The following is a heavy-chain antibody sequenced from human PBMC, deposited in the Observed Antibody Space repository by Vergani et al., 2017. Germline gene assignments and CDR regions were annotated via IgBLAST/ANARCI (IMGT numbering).Heavy chain of an antibody. CDR3: ARSRYGDYSRY. Sequence: EVQLVESGGGLVQPGGSLRLSCAASGFTFSSYSMNWVRQAPGKGLEWVSYISSSSSTIYYADSVKGRFTISRDNAKNSLYLQMNSLTAEDTAVYYCARSRYGDYSRYWGQGTLVTVSP. D-gene: IGHD4-17*01. CDR2: ISSSSSTI. J-gene: IGHJ4*02. CDR1: GFTFSSYS. V-gene: IGHV3-48*04.